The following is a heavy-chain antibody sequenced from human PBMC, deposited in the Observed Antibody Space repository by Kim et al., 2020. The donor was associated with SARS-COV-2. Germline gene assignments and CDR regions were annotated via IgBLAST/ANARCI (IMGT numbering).Heavy chain of an antibody. J-gene: IGHJ5*02. CDR3: ARGPGVWFGELPNWFDP. V-gene: IGHV3-7*01. D-gene: IGHD3-10*01. CDR2: IKQDGSEK. Sequence: GGSLRLSCAASGFTLSSYWMTWVRQAPGKGLEWVANIKQDGSEKYYVDSVKGRFTISRDNAKNPLDLQMNSLSAEDTAMYYCARGPGVWFGELPNWFDPWGQGTLVIVSS. CDR1: GFTLSSYW.